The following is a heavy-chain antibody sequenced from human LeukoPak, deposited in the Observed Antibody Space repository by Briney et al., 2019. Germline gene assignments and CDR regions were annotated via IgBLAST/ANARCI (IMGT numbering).Heavy chain of an antibody. J-gene: IGHJ4*02. CDR1: GFTLSEYD. CDR2: IGSAGDT. V-gene: IGHV3-13*01. CDR3: AREEGDYSSGWYFDY. Sequence: GGSLRLSCAASGFTLSEYDMHWVRQPTGKGLEWVSVIGSAGDTYYSDSVKGRFTISRDNAKNSLYLQMNSLRAEDTAVYYCAREEGDYSSGWYFDYWGQGTRVTVSS. D-gene: IGHD6-19*01.